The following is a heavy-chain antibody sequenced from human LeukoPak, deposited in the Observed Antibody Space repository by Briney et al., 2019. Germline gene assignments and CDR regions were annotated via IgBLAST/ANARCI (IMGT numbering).Heavy chain of an antibody. D-gene: IGHD3-22*01. Sequence: ASVKVSCKASGYSFTDYYIHWVRQAPGKGLEWMGWINPKSGGTNYAHKFQARVTITRDTSNSTAYMEVISLRSDDTAVYYCAKDKVGDDSGLVDYWGQGILVTVSS. J-gene: IGHJ4*02. CDR2: INPKSGGT. CDR1: GYSFTDYY. CDR3: AKDKVGDDSGLVDY. V-gene: IGHV1-2*07.